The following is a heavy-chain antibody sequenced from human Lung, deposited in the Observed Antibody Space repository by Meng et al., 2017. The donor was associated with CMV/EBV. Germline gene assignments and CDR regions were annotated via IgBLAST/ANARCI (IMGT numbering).Heavy chain of an antibody. D-gene: IGHD3-3*01. CDR1: GLTFSSFA. J-gene: IGHJ4*02. V-gene: IGHV3-23*01. CDR2: ISGSGSVT. Sequence: GESLKISCAASGLTFSSFAMSWVRQSPSKGLEWVSVISGSGSVTYYADSVQGRFTISRDNSKQTLFLRMNSLRVDDTSVYYCASRSVTIFGTNYDTDYWGQGTLVTVSS. CDR3: ASRSVTIFGTNYDTDY.